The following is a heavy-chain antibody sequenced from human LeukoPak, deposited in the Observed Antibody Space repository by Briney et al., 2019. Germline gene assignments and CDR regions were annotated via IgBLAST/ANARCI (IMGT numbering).Heavy chain of an antibody. J-gene: IGHJ4*02. V-gene: IGHV3-74*01. CDR1: GFTFSSYV. CDR3: ARVHHTSIWFSDF. D-gene: IGHD6-13*01. CDR2: INSDGSST. Sequence: PGGSLRLSCAASGFTFSSYVFHWVRQAPGKGLVWVSRINSDGSSTNYADSVKGRFTVSRDNIKNTLYLQLNSLRAEDTAVYYCARVHHTSIWFSDFWGQGTLVTVSS.